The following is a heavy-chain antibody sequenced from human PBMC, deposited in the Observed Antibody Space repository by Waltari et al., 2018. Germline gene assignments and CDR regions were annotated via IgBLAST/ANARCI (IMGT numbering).Heavy chain of an antibody. CDR3: ARAYCINGVCYSGYYFDY. CDR1: GYTFTGYT. D-gene: IGHD2-8*01. J-gene: IGHJ4*02. V-gene: IGHV1-3*01. CDR2: INAGNGNP. Sequence: QVQLVQSGAEVKKPGASVKVSCKASGYTFTGYTIHWVRQAPGQGLEWMEGINAGNGNPKYSQKFQGRVTITRDTSANTADIELSSLRSEDTAVYYCARAYCINGVCYSGYYFDYWGQGTLVTVSS.